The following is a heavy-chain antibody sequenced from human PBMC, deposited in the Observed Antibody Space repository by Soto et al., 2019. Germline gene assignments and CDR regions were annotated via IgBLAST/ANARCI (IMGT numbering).Heavy chain of an antibody. CDR2: ISYDGSNK. CDR3: AKETYSYGSRYFDY. Sequence: QVQLVESGGGVVQPGRSLRLSCAASGFTFSTYDMHWVRQAPGKGLEWVAVISYDGSNKYYADSVKGRFTISRDNSKNTLYLHMNSLRAEDTAVYYCAKETYSYGSRYFDYWGQGTLVTVSS. CDR1: GFTFSTYD. J-gene: IGHJ4*02. V-gene: IGHV3-30*18. D-gene: IGHD5-18*01.